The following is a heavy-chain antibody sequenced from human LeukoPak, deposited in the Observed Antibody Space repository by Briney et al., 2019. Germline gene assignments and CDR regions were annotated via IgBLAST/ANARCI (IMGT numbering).Heavy chain of an antibody. J-gene: IGHJ6*02. CDR2: IYYSGST. D-gene: IGHD1-1*01. Sequence: PSETLSLTCTVSGGSISSYYRSWIRQPPGKGLEWIGYIYYSGSTCYNPSLKSRVTISVDTSKNQFSLKLNSVTAADTAVYYCARHPWNSGMDVWGQGSTVTVSS. CDR3: ARHPWNSGMDV. CDR1: GGSISSYY. V-gene: IGHV4-59*08.